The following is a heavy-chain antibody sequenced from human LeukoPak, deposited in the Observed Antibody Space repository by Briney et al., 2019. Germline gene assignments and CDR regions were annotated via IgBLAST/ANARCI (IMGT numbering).Heavy chain of an antibody. CDR1: GFTFSDYH. J-gene: IGHJ3*02. V-gene: IGHV3-11*04. CDR2: ISSSGSTI. CDR3: ASAQTYDYYDSSGYAFDI. D-gene: IGHD3-22*01. Sequence: GGSLRLSCAASGFTFSDYHMSWIRQAPGKGLEWVSYISSSGSTIYYADSVKGRLTISRDNAKNSLYLQMNSLRAEDTAVYYCASAQTYDYYDSSGYAFDIWGQGTMVTVSS.